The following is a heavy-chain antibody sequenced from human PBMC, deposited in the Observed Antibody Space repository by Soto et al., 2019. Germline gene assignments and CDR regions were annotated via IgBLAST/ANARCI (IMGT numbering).Heavy chain of an antibody. J-gene: IGHJ4*02. D-gene: IGHD5-12*01. CDR1: GGSISSRSYY. CDR2: IYYSGSP. Sequence: SETLSLTCTVPGGSISSRSYYWDWLRQTPGKGLALSCSIYYSGSPYDNPSHKIRITISVDTAKNKFSLKLSSVTDADTAVYYGARRGGATILDYCGQGTLVT. V-gene: IGHV4-39*01. CDR3: ARRGGATILDY.